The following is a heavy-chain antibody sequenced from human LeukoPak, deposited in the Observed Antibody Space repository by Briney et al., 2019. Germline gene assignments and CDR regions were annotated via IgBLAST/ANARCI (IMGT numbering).Heavy chain of an antibody. J-gene: IGHJ5*02. CDR1: GGSISSYY. CDR2: IYYSGST. D-gene: IGHD6-13*01. CDR3: AREGSSWSKGPNWFDP. Sequence: PSETLSLTCTVSGGSISSYYWSWIRQPPGKGLEWIGYIYYSGSTNYNPSLKSRVTISVDTSKNQFSLKLSSVTAADTAVYYCAREGSSWSKGPNWFDPWGQGTLVTVSS. V-gene: IGHV4-59*01.